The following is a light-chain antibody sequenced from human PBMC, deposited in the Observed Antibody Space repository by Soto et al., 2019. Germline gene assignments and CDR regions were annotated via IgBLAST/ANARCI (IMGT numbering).Light chain of an antibody. CDR2: DAS. Sequence: EVVLTQSPATLSLSPGERATLSCRASQSVSDSLAWYQQKPGQPPRLLIYDASSRATGIPARFSGSGSGTDFTLTINSLEPEDFAVYYCQQRGNWPPITFGQGTRLEIK. J-gene: IGKJ5*01. CDR3: QQRGNWPPIT. V-gene: IGKV3-11*01. CDR1: QSVSDS.